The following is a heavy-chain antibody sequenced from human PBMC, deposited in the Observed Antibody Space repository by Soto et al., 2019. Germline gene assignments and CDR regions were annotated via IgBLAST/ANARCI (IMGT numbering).Heavy chain of an antibody. CDR2: ISGSGAST. Sequence: GGSLRLSCTASGFTFSTNAMTWVRQAPGKGLEWVSAISGSGASTYYADSVKGRFTISIHNSKNTLYLQMKSLSADHTAVSECTRDHDVSSSFIPAYWGQSPLVTVSS. J-gene: IGHJ4*02. V-gene: IGHV3-23*01. D-gene: IGHD6-13*01. CDR1: GFTFSTNA. CDR3: TRDHDVSSSFIPAY.